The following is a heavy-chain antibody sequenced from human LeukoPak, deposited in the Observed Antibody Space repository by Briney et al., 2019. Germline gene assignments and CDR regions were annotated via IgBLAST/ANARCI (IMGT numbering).Heavy chain of an antibody. CDR2: IYSGGST. CDR3: ARAWLIDY. D-gene: IGHD3-22*01. V-gene: IGHV3-53*01. CDR1: DFSVSTNY. J-gene: IGHJ4*02. Sequence: GGSLRLSCAASDFSVSTNYMSWVRQAPGKGLEWLSLIYSGGSTYYADSVKGRFTISRDNSKNTLYLQMNSLRIEDTAVYYCARAWLIDYWGQGTLVTVSS.